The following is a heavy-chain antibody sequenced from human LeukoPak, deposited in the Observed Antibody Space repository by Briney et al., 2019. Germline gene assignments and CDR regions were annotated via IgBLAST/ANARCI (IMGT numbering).Heavy chain of an antibody. CDR1: GFTFRDYY. Sequence: GGSLRLSCAASGFTFRDYYMSWIRQAPGKGLEWVSYISSSGSTIYYADSVKGRLTISRDNAKNSLYLQMNSLRAEDTAVYYCARPHTYYDILTGYSPGAFDIWGQGTMVSVSS. J-gene: IGHJ3*02. CDR2: ISSSGSTI. D-gene: IGHD3-9*01. CDR3: ARPHTYYDILTGYSPGAFDI. V-gene: IGHV3-11*01.